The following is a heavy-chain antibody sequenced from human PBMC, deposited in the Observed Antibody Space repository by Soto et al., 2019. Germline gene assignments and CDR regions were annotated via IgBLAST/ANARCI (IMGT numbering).Heavy chain of an antibody. D-gene: IGHD4-17*01. CDR3: AREGTTVSDAFDI. Sequence: GGSLRLSCEVSGFTFSAYGMHWVRQAPGKGLEWVAAISHDGTNKNYGDSVKGRFTISRDNAKNTLYLQMNSLRAEDTAVYYCAREGTTVSDAFDIWGQGTMVTVSS. CDR2: ISHDGTNK. J-gene: IGHJ3*02. V-gene: IGHV3-30*03. CDR1: GFTFSAYG.